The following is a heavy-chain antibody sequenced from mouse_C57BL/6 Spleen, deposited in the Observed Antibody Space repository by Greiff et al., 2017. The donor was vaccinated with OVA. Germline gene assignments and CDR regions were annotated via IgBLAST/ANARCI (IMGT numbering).Heavy chain of an antibody. J-gene: IGHJ3*01. D-gene: IGHD4-1*01. CDR1: GFTFSSYA. CDR3: ARDALGSAWFAY. Sequence: EVKLEESGGGLVKPGGSLKLSCAASGFTFSSYAMSWVRQTPEKRLEWVATISDGGSYTYYPDNVKGRFTISRDNAKNNLYLQMSHLKSEDTAMYYCARDALGSAWFAYWGQGTLVTVSA. V-gene: IGHV5-4*01. CDR2: ISDGGSYT.